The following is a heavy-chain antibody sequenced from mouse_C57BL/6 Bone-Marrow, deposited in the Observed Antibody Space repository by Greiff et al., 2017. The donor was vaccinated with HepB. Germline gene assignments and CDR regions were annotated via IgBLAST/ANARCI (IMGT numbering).Heavy chain of an antibody. CDR3: ARHPPVTTVVPY. Sequence: EVQLVESGGDLVKPGGSLKLSCAASGFTFSSYGMSWVRQTPDKRLEWVATISSGGSYTYYPDSVKGRFTISRDNAKNTLYLQMSSLKSEDTAMYYCARHPPVTTVVPYWGQGTLVTVSA. V-gene: IGHV5-6*01. CDR1: GFTFSSYG. D-gene: IGHD1-1*01. CDR2: ISSGGSYT. J-gene: IGHJ3*01.